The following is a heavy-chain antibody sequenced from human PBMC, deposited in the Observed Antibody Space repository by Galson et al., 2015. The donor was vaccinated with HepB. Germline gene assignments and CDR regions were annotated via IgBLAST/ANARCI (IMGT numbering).Heavy chain of an antibody. D-gene: IGHD6-19*01. CDR1: GFTFSSYA. V-gene: IGHV3-23*01. Sequence: SLRLSCAASGFTFSSYAMSWVRQAPGKGLEWVSAISGSGGSTYYADSVKGRFTISRDNAKNSLYLQMNSLRAEDTAVYYCARDSALPPYSSGWYHNYYYGMDVWGQGTTVTVSS. J-gene: IGHJ6*02. CDR2: ISGSGGST. CDR3: ARDSALPPYSSGWYHNYYYGMDV.